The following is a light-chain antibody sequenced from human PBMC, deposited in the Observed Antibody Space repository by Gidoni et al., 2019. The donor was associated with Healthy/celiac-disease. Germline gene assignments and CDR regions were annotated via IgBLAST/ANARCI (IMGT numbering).Light chain of an antibody. Sequence: DIQMTQSPSSVPASVGDRVTIACRASQDISNWLAWYQQKPGKAPTLLIYAVSSLHSGVPSRFGGSGSGTDFTLTISSLQPEDFATYYCQQANSFPRTFGQGTKVEIK. CDR3: QQANSFPRT. CDR1: QDISNW. CDR2: AVS. V-gene: IGKV1D-12*01. J-gene: IGKJ1*01.